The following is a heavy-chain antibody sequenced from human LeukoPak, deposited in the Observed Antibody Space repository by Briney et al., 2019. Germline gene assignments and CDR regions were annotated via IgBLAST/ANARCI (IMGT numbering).Heavy chain of an antibody. D-gene: IGHD6-13*01. Sequence: SGPTLVKPTQTLTLTCTFSGFSLSTSGVGVGWIRQPPGRALKWLALIYWDDDKRYSPSLKSRLTITKDTSKNQVVLTMTNMDPVDTATSYCAHYLRAAGISYAFDIWGQGTMVTVSS. CDR2: IYWDDDK. CDR1: GFSLSTSGVG. J-gene: IGHJ3*02. V-gene: IGHV2-5*02. CDR3: AHYLRAAGISYAFDI.